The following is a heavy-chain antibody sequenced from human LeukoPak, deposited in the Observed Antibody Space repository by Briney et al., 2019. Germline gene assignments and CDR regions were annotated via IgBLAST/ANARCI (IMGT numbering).Heavy chain of an antibody. CDR1: GFTFSRYA. CDR3: AKDHSSSWYGGAYGMDV. J-gene: IGHJ6*02. V-gene: IGHV3-23*01. CDR2: ISNSGRST. D-gene: IGHD6-13*01. Sequence: GGSLRLSCATSGFTFSRYAMSWVRQAPGKGLEWVSGISNSGRSTYYADPVKGRFTISRDNSKNTLYLQMNSLRAEDTAVYYCAKDHSSSWYGGAYGMDVWGQGTTVTVSS.